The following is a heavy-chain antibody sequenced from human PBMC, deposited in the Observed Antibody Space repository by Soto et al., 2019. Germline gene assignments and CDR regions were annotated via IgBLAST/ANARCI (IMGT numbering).Heavy chain of an antibody. Sequence: EVQLVESGGGLVQPGRSLRLSCAASGFTFDDYAMHWVRQAPGKGLEWVSGINWNSGSIGYADSVKGRFTISRDNAKNSLYLQMNSLRTEDTALYYCAKGYNCDRSGNPDYWGQGTLVTVSS. CDR2: INWNSGSI. CDR1: GFTFDDYA. J-gene: IGHJ4*02. CDR3: AKGYNCDRSGNPDY. V-gene: IGHV3-9*01. D-gene: IGHD3-22*01.